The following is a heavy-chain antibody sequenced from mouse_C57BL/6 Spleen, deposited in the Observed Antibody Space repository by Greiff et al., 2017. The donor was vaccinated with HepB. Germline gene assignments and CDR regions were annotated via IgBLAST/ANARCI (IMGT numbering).Heavy chain of an antibody. V-gene: IGHV1-82*01. CDR1: GYAFSSSW. D-gene: IGHD1-1*02. J-gene: IGHJ2*01. CDR2: IYPGDGDT. Sequence: QVQLQQPGTELVKPGASVKLSCKASGYAFSSSWMNWVKQRPGKGLEWIGRIYPGDGDTNYNGKFKGKATLTADKSSSTAYMQLSSLTSEDSAVYFCANGGNHDYWGQGTTLTVSS. CDR3: ANGGNHDY.